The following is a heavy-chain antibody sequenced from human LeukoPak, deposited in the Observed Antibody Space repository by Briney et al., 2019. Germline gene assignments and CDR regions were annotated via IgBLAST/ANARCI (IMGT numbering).Heavy chain of an antibody. V-gene: IGHV3-20*04. CDR2: INWNGGST. CDR3: ARWPGYYDSSGYY. J-gene: IGHJ4*02. D-gene: IGHD3-22*01. Sequence: PGGSLRLSCAASGFTFSRYWMSWVRQAPGKGLEWVSGINWNGGSTGYADSVKGRFTISRDNAKNSLYLQMNSLRAEDTALYYCARWPGYYDSSGYYWGQGTLVTVSS. CDR1: GFTFSRYW.